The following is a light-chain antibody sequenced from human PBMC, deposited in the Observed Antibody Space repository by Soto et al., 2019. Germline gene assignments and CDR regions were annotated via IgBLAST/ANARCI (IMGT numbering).Light chain of an antibody. J-gene: IGKJ5*01. Sequence: DIQMTQSPSSVSASVGDRVTITCRASQDIGGWLAWYQQKPGKAPNLLIYAASTLQSGVSSRFRGSGSGTEFTLTISSLQPEDFATYFCQQANRLQITFGQGTRLEIK. CDR2: AAS. CDR1: QDIGGW. V-gene: IGKV1-12*01. CDR3: QQANRLQIT.